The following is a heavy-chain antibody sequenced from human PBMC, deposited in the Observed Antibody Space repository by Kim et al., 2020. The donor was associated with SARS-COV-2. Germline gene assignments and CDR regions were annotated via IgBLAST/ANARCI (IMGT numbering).Heavy chain of an antibody. CDR3: ARESVSFDY. J-gene: IGHJ4*02. V-gene: IGHV6-1*01. CDR2: TYYRSKWIN. CDR1: GDSVSSNSAS. Sequence: SQTLSLTCAISGDSVSSNSASWHWIRLSPSRGLEWLGRTYYRSKWINDSAVSVKSRITINPDTSKNQFSLQLNSVTPDDTAVYYCARESVSFDYWGQGTLVTGSS.